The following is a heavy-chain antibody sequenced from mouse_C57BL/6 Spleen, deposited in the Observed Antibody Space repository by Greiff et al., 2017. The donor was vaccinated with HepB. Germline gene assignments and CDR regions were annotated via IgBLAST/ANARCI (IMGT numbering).Heavy chain of an antibody. CDR1: GYTFTSYW. CDR2: IDPSDSYT. V-gene: IGHV1-69*01. J-gene: IGHJ4*01. Sequence: QVHVKQPGAELVMPVASVKLSCKASGYTFTSYWMHWVKQRPGQGLEWIGEIDPSDSYTNYNQKFKGKSTLTVDKSSSTAYMQLSSLTSEDSAVYYCAKSALYYSNNYAMDYWGQGTSVTVSS. CDR3: AKSALYYSNNYAMDY. D-gene: IGHD2-5*01.